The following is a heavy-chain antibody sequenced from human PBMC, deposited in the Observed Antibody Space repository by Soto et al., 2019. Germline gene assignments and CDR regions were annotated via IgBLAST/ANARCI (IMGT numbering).Heavy chain of an antibody. D-gene: IGHD2-15*01. CDR1: GGSFTGDY. CDR2: VFGNGAGTP. V-gene: IGHV4-4*07. CDR3: ARDLPPYGGRRSPPTGAFED. J-gene: IGHJ4*02. Sequence: SETLSLTCSVSGGSFTGDYWSWIRQPAGKGLQWIGRVFGNGAGTPIYNSLLKSRARMSADPSKRQFSLTLTSVTAADTAVYYCARDLPPYGGRRSPPTGAFEDWGQGVMVTVSS.